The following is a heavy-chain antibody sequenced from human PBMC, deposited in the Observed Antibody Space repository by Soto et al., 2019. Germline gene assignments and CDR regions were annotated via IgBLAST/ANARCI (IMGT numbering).Heavy chain of an antibody. J-gene: IGHJ6*02. CDR3: ASVHCSTTTCNRLSGVDV. V-gene: IGHV1-2*02. D-gene: IGHD2-2*01. CDR1: GYTFTGYY. CDR2: INPNSGGT. Sequence: ASGKVSCKASGYTFTGYYIHWVRQAPGQGLEWMGWINPNSGGTNYVQNFQGRVTMTRDTSISTVHLELSRLSSDDTAVYYCASVHCSTTTCNRLSGVDVWGQGTTVTVSS.